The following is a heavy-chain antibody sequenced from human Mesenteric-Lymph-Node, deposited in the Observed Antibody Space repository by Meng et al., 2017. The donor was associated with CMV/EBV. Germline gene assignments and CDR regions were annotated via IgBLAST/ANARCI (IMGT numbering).Heavy chain of an antibody. CDR2: INHNGST. Sequence: QVQLQQWGAGLMKPSETPYLTCAGHGGSFSAYYWSWIRQPPGKGLEWIGEINHNGSTNYNPSLKRRITISVDTSKTQFSLKLTSVTAADTAVYFCASLAPLNNTKDKIPSGYWGQGTPVTVSS. CDR1: GGSFSAYY. D-gene: IGHD1-14*01. V-gene: IGHV4-34*01. CDR3: ASLAPLNNTKDKIPSGY. J-gene: IGHJ4*02.